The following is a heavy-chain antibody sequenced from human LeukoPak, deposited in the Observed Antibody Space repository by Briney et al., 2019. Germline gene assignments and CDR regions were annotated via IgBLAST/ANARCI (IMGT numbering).Heavy chain of an antibody. V-gene: IGHV6-1*01. CDR2: TYYRSKWYN. CDR3: ARVLAAAGGAFDI. Sequence: SQTLSLTCAISGDSVSSNSVAWNWIRQSPSRGLEWLGRTYYRSKWYNDYAVSVKSRITINPDTSKNQFSLQLNSVTPEDTAVYYCARVLAAAGGAFDIWGQGTMVTVSS. CDR1: GDSVSSNSVA. J-gene: IGHJ3*02. D-gene: IGHD6-13*01.